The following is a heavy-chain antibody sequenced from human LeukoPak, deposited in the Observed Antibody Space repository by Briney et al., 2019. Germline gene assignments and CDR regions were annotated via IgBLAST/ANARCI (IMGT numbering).Heavy chain of an antibody. V-gene: IGHV4-59*08. Sequence: SETLSLTCTVSGGSISSYYWSWIRQPPGKGLEWIGYIYYSGSTNYNPSLKSRVTISVDTSKNQFSLKLSSVTAADTAVYYCARGRDIVVVPAAPGAFDIWGQGTMVTVSS. CDR3: ARGRDIVVVPAAPGAFDI. J-gene: IGHJ3*02. D-gene: IGHD2-2*01. CDR1: GGSISSYY. CDR2: IYYSGST.